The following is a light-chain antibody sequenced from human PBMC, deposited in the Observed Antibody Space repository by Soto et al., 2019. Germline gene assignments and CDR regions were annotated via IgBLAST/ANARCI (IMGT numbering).Light chain of an antibody. Sequence: QSVLTQPPSASGSPGQSVTISCTGTSSDVGGYSSVSWYQLHPGKAPKLMVYEVSKRPSGVPDRFSGSKSGNTASLTVSGLQAEDEADYYCSSYAGSKNYVFGTGTKLTVL. J-gene: IGLJ1*01. V-gene: IGLV2-8*01. CDR3: SSYAGSKNYV. CDR1: SSDVGGYSS. CDR2: EVS.